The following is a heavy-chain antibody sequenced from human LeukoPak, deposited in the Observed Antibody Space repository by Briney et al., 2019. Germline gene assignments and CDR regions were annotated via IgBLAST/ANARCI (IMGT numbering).Heavy chain of an antibody. CDR2: MNPNSGNT. CDR1: GYTFTSYD. Sequence: ASVKVSCKASGYTFTSYDINWVRQATGQGLEWMGWMNPNSGNTGYAQKFQGRVTMTRNTSISTAYMELRSLRSEDTAVYYCASSCGGDCYYRAFDIWGQGTMVTVSS. CDR3: ASSCGGDCYYRAFDI. D-gene: IGHD2-21*02. V-gene: IGHV1-8*01. J-gene: IGHJ3*02.